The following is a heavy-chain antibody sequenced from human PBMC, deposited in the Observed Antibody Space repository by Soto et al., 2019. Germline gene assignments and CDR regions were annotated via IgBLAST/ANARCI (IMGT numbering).Heavy chain of an antibody. Sequence: SETLSLTCAVSGGSISSGGYSWSWIRQPPGKGLEWIGYIYHSGSTYYNPSLKSRVTISVDRSKNQFSLKLSSVTAADTAVYYCARGRYYDSSGYYMSAFDYWGQGTLVTVSS. CDR3: ARGRYYDSSGYYMSAFDY. V-gene: IGHV4-30-2*01. J-gene: IGHJ4*02. D-gene: IGHD3-22*01. CDR2: IYHSGST. CDR1: GGSISSGGYS.